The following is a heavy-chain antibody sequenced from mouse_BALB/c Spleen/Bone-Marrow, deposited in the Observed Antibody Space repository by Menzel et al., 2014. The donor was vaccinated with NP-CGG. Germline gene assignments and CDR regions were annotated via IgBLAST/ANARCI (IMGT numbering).Heavy chain of an antibody. V-gene: IGHV7-3*02. D-gene: IGHD3-3*01. CDR2: IRNKAKGYTT. CDR3: ARDENVGIYWYFDV. J-gene: IGHJ1*01. Sequence: EVMLVESGGGLVQPGGSLRLSCETSGFTFTDYYMSWVRRPPGKALEWLGFIRNKAKGYTTDYSASVKGRFTISRDNSQSISYLQMNTLRAEDSATYYCARDENVGIYWYFDVWGAGTTVTVSS. CDR1: GFTFTDYY.